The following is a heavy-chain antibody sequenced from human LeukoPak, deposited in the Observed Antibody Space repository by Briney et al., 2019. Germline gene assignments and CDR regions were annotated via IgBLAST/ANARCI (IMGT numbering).Heavy chain of an antibody. CDR1: EFTFSTYA. CDR3: ARECRVATYYYYMDV. D-gene: IGHD2-15*01. V-gene: IGHV3-30*04. CDR2: ISYDGSTT. Sequence: PGGSLRLSCAASEFTFSTYAMHWVRQAPGKGLEWVAVISYDGSTTYYADSVKGRFTISRDNAKNSLYLQMNSLRAEDTAVYYCARECRVATYYYYMDVWGKGTTVTVSS. J-gene: IGHJ6*03.